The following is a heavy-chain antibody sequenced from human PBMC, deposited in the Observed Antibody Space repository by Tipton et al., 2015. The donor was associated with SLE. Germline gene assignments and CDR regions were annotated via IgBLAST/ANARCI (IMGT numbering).Heavy chain of an antibody. D-gene: IGHD4-17*01. CDR1: GFSVSSNY. CDR2: IFVGGAT. J-gene: IGHJ2*01. Sequence: QLVQSGGDLVQPGDSLRLSCAASGFSVSSNYMSWVRQAPGRGLEWVSVIFVGGATFHADSVKGRFTISRDNSKNTLYLQMNSLRAEDTAVYYCAKPPHDYETYVSWYFDLWGRGTRVTVSS. CDR3: AKPPHDYETYVSWYFDL. V-gene: IGHV3-53*04.